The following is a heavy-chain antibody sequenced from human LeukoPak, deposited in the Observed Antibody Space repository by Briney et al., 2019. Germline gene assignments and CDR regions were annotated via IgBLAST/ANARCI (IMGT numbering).Heavy chain of an antibody. CDR3: ARDGHAPNSLYYFES. V-gene: IGHV6-1*01. CDR2: TYYRSEWYY. J-gene: IGHJ4*02. CDR1: GDSISNNRAA. Sequence: SQTLSLTCAISGDSISNNRAAWNWIRQSPSRGLEWLGRTYYRSEWYYDYAVSVKSRITFNPDTSKNQFSLQLNSVTPEDTAVYYCARDGHAPNSLYYFESWGQGTLVTVSS. D-gene: IGHD4-23*01.